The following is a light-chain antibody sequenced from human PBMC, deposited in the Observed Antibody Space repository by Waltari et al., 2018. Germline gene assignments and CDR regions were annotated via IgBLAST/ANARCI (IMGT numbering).Light chain of an antibody. CDR2: LVS. CDR1: QSLLHSSGNTF. Sequence: DIVMTQSPLSLPVTPGEPASISCRSSQSLLHSSGNTFLDWYVQKPGQAPQLLIYLVSNRASGVPDRFSGSGSGTDFTLKFSRVEAEDVGLYYCMQARQTPWTFGQGTKVEIK. J-gene: IGKJ1*01. V-gene: IGKV2-28*01. CDR3: MQARQTPWT.